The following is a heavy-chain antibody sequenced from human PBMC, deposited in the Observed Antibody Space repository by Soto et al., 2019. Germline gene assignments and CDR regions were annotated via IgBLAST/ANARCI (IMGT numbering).Heavy chain of an antibody. CDR2: ISSSSSYI. J-gene: IGHJ6*02. CDR1: GFTFSSYS. V-gene: IGHV3-21*01. Sequence: GSLRLSCAASGFTFSSYSMNWVRQAPGKGLAWVSSISSSSSYIYYADSVKGRFTISRDNAKNSLYLQMNSLRAEDTAVYYCAGEADIVVVPAAYGLDVWGQGTTVNVSS. CDR3: AGEADIVVVPAAYGLDV. D-gene: IGHD2-2*01.